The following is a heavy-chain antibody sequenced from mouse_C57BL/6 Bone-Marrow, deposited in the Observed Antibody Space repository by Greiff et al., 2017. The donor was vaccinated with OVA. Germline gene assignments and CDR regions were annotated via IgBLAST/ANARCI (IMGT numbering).Heavy chain of an antibody. CDR2: ISSGGSYT. V-gene: IGHV5-6*01. Sequence: EVQLVESGGDLVKPGGSLKLSCAASGFTFSSYGMSWVRQTPDKRLEWVATISSGGSYTYYPDSVKGRFTISRDNAKNTLYLQMSSLKSEDTAMYYCARHYYGSSDPFYYWGQGTLVTVSA. J-gene: IGHJ3*01. CDR3: ARHYYGSSDPFYY. CDR1: GFTFSSYG. D-gene: IGHD1-1*01.